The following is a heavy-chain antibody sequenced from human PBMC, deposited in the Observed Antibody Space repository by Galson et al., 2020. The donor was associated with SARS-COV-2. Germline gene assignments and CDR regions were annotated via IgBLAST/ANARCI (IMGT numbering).Heavy chain of an antibody. CDR1: GFSFGLYN. J-gene: IGHJ5*02. Sequence: GESLKISCAAPGFSFGLYNMNWVRQAPGKGLEWVTSISSSGSYRKYADSVKGRFTISRDNTEKLMYLQINSLSSEDTAIYYCAKDRGTGAYNWFDTWGQGTLVTVSS. V-gene: IGHV3-21*01. CDR3: AKDRGTGAYNWFDT. CDR2: ISSSGSYR. D-gene: IGHD1-1*01.